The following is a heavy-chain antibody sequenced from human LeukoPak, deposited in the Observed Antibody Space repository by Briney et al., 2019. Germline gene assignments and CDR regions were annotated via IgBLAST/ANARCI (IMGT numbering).Heavy chain of an antibody. J-gene: IGHJ6*02. CDR3: ARDEMDTAMVTYYYGMDV. CDR1: GFTFSDYY. Sequence: GGSLRLSCAASGFTFSDYYMSWIRQAPGKGLEWVPYISSSGSTIYYADSVKGRFTISRHNAKNSLYLQMNSLRAEDTAVYYCARDEMDTAMVTYYYGMDVWGQGTTVTVSS. V-gene: IGHV3-11*01. D-gene: IGHD5-18*01. CDR2: ISSSGSTI.